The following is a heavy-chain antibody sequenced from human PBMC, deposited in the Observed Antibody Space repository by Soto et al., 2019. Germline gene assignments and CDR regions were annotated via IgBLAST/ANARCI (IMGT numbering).Heavy chain of an antibody. D-gene: IGHD3-9*01. J-gene: IGHJ5*02. CDR3: ARAPLLRYFDWLLSPPPWFDP. V-gene: IGHV1-8*01. CDR2: MNPNSGNT. Sequence: SVEVTCKASGYTFTSYDSNWVRQANGQGLEWMGWMNPNSGNTGYAQKFQGRVTMTRNTSISTAYMELSSLRSEDTAVYYCARAPLLRYFDWLLSPPPWFDPWGQGTLVTVSS. CDR1: GYTFTSYD.